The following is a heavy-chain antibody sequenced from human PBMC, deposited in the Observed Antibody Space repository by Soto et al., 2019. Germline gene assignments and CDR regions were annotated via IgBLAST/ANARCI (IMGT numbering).Heavy chain of an antibody. J-gene: IGHJ5*02. D-gene: IGHD3-16*01. V-gene: IGHV4-34*01. CDR2: INHSGST. CDR1: GGSFSDYY. Sequence: SETLSLTCAVYGGSFSDYYWSWIRQPPGKGLEWIGEINHSGSTNYNPSLKSRVTISVDTSKNQFSLKLSSVTAADTAVYYCARSDYAGWFDPWGQGTLVTVPS. CDR3: ARSDYAGWFDP.